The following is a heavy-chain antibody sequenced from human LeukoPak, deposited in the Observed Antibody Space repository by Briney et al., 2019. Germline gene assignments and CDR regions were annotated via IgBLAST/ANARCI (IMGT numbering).Heavy chain of an antibody. CDR3: ARAALIPAAAIRWFDP. CDR2: IIPILGIA. V-gene: IGHV1-69*04. J-gene: IGHJ5*02. Sequence: SVKVSCKASGGTFSSYAISWVRRAPGQGLEWMGRIIPILGIANYAQKFQGRVTITADKSTSTAYMELSSLRSEDTAVYYCARAALIPAAAIRWFDPWGQGTLVTVSS. D-gene: IGHD2-2*01. CDR1: GGTFSSYA.